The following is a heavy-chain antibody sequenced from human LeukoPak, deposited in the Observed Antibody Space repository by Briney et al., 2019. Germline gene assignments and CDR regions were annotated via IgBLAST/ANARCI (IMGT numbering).Heavy chain of an antibody. J-gene: IGHJ6*03. D-gene: IGHD3-10*01. CDR1: GFTFSSYA. Sequence: GGSLRLSCAASGFTFSSYAMSWVRQAPGKGLEWVSAISGSGGSTYYADSVKGRFTISRDNSKNTLYLQMNSLRAEDTAVYYCAKNPHYYGSGGYMDVWGKGTTVTVSS. CDR3: AKNPHYYGSGGYMDV. CDR2: ISGSGGST. V-gene: IGHV3-23*01.